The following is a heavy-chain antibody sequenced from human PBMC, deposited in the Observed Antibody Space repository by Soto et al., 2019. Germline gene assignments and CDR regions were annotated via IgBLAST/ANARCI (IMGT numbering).Heavy chain of an antibody. CDR2: ISYDGSNK. CDR1: GFTFSSYA. D-gene: IGHD3-3*02. Sequence: PGGSLRLSCAASGFTFSSYAMHWVRQAPGKGLEWVAVISYDGSNKYYADSVKGRFTISRDNSKNTLYLQMNSLRAEDTAVYYCAKDRSFVQYLNYYYYYGMDVWGQGTTVTVSS. J-gene: IGHJ6*02. V-gene: IGHV3-30-3*01. CDR3: AKDRSFVQYLNYYYYYGMDV.